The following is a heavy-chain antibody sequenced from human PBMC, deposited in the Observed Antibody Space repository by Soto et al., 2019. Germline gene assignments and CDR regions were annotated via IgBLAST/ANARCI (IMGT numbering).Heavy chain of an antibody. V-gene: IGHV2-5*02. Sequence: QITLKESGPTLVKPTQTLTLTCTFSGFSLSTGGVGVCWILQPPGKALEWLALIYWDDDKRYSPSLKSRLTVTQDTYKKQVVLTTTNMDPVDRATYCCAHSRCGGDCLRSYSSHYYYGMDVWGQGTTVTVSS. CDR3: AHSRCGGDCLRSYSSHYYYGMDV. D-gene: IGHD2-21*02. J-gene: IGHJ6*02. CDR2: IYWDDDK. CDR1: GFSLSTGGVG.